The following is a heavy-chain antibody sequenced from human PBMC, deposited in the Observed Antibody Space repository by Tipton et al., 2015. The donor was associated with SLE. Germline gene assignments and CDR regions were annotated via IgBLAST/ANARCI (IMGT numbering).Heavy chain of an antibody. CDR2: VHQNGFT. CDR3: ARVPFYYYYYMDV. Sequence: LRLSCAVSGGSISSGSFSWSWIRQPPGKGLEWIGYVHQNGFTYSTPSLRSRVTISMDKSNNQFSLKLTSVTAADTAVYYCARVPFYYYYYMDVWGKGTTVTVSS. J-gene: IGHJ6*03. V-gene: IGHV4-30-2*01. CDR1: GGSISSGSFS.